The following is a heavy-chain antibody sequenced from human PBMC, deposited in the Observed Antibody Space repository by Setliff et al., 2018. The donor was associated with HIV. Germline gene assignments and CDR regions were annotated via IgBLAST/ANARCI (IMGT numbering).Heavy chain of an antibody. D-gene: IGHD2-15*01. CDR2: IHHSGST. CDR3: ARGPGGWQRDYYYYMDV. J-gene: IGHJ6*03. CDR1: GYSISSGYY. Sequence: ASETLSLTCAVSGYSISSGYYWGWIRQPPGKGLEWIGSIHHSGSTYNNPSLKSRVIISVDLSKNQFSLKLSSVTAADTAVYYCARGPGGWQRDYYYYMDVWGKGTTVTVSS. V-gene: IGHV4-38-2*01.